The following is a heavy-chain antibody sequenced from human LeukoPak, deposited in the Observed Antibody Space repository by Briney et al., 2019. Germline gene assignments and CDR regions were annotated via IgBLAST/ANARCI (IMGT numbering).Heavy chain of an antibody. CDR1: GFTFSSYS. J-gene: IGHJ5*02. D-gene: IGHD4-11*01. V-gene: IGHV3-21*01. CDR2: ISSSSSYI. CDR3: ARDSDPLRATVDNWFDP. Sequence: PGGSLRLSCAASGFTFSSYSMNWVRQAPGKGLEWVSSISSSSSYIYYADSVKGRFTISRDNAKNSLYLQMNSLRAEDTAVYYCARDSDPLRATVDNWFDPWGQGTLVTVSS.